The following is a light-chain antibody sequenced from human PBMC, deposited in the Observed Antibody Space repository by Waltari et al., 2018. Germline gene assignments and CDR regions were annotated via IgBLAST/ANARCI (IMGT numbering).Light chain of an antibody. Sequence: QSALTQPPSASGSPGQSVTISCPGTSRDVGGFNYVSLYQQHPGKAPKLIIFEVTKRPSGVPDRFSGSKSGNTASLTVSGLQSEDEADYYCSSYGGNNNILFGGGTKLSVL. J-gene: IGLJ2*01. CDR3: SSYGGNNNIL. V-gene: IGLV2-8*01. CDR2: EVT. CDR1: SRDVGGFNY.